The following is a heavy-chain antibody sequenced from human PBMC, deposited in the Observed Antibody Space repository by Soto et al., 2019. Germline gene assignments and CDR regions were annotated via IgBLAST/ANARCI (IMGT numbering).Heavy chain of an antibody. CDR2: ISSNGGST. J-gene: IGHJ4*02. Sequence: GWSLRLSCSASGFTFSSYAMHWVRQAPGKGLEYVSAISSNGGSTYYADSVKGRFTISRDNSKNTLYLQMSSLRAEDTAVYYCVKGYYDSSGYYSDYWGQGTLVTVSS. CDR1: GFTFSSYA. V-gene: IGHV3-64D*06. D-gene: IGHD3-22*01. CDR3: VKGYYDSSGYYSDY.